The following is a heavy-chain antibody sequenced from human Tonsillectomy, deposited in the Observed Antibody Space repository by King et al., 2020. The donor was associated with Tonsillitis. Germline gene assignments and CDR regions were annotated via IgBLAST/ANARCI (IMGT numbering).Heavy chain of an antibody. D-gene: IGHD6-19*01. CDR3: AKDGAVAGKTFDY. J-gene: IGHJ4*02. V-gene: IGHV3-30*18. CDR2: ISYDGSNK. Sequence: VQLVESGGGVVQPGRSLRLSCAASGFTFSSYGMHWVRQAPGKGLEWVAVISYDGSNKYYADSVKGRFTISRDNSKNTLYLQMNSLRAEDTAVYYCAKDGAVAGKTFDYLGQGTLVTVSS. CDR1: GFTFSSYG.